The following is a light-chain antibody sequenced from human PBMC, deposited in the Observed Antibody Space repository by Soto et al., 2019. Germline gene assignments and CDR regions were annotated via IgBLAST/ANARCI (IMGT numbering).Light chain of an antibody. V-gene: IGKV3-20*01. CDR2: VAS. J-gene: IGKJ2*02. CDR3: QHYGTSART. Sequence: EIVLTQSPGTLSLSPGERATLSCRANQNVNNFLAWYQRKPGQAPRLLIYVASSRAPGIPDRFSGSGSGTDFTLTISRLEPEEFAAVYFCQHYGTSARTFGQGTKLEMK. CDR1: QNVNNF.